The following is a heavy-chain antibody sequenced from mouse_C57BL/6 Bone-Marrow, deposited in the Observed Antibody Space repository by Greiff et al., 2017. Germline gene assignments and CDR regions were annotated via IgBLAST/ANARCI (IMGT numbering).Heavy chain of an antibody. CDR1: GYTFTSYW. D-gene: IGHD3-1*01. CDR3: ARGGGTQFDFDY. V-gene: IGHV1-53*01. Sequence: QVQLQQPGTELVKPGASVKLSCKASGYTFTSYWMHWVKQRPGQGLEWIGNINPSNGGTNYNEKFKSKATLTVDKSSSTAYMQLRSLTSEDSAVYDCARGGGTQFDFDYWGQGTTLTVSS. CDR2: INPSNGGT. J-gene: IGHJ2*01.